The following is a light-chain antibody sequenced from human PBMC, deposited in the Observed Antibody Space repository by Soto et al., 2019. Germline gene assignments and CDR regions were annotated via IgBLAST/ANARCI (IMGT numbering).Light chain of an antibody. CDR1: QSISSY. CDR3: QQSHSTLSWT. J-gene: IGKJ1*01. CDR2: AAS. V-gene: IGKV1-39*01. Sequence: DLQMTQSPSSLSASVGDRVTITCRASQSISSYLNWYQQKQGKAPKLLIYAASSLQSGVPSRFSGSGAGTDLTLTISSLQPEDFATYYCQQSHSTLSWTFGQGTKVEIK.